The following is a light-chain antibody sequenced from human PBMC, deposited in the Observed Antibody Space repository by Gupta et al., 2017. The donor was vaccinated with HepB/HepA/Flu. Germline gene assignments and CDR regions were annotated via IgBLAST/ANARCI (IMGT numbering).Light chain of an antibody. CDR1: SSNIGAGYD. Sequence: QSVLTQPPSLSRAPGQRVTISCTWLSSNIGAGYDVHWYQQLPGTAPKLLIYGNSNRPSGVPDRFSGSKSGTSASLAITGLQAEDEADYYCQSYDSSLSGVVFGGGTKLTVL. CDR3: QSYDSSLSGVV. CDR2: GNS. V-gene: IGLV1-40*01. J-gene: IGLJ2*01.